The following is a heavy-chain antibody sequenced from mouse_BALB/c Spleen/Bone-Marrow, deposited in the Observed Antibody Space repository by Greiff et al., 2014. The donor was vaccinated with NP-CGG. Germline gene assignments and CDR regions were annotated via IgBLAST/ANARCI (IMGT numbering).Heavy chain of an antibody. Sequence: QVQLKESGPGLVAPSQTLSITCTVSGLSFTDYVISWIRQPPGKGLEWLGIIWGGGSTYYNPALKSRLTISKDNSRSQVFLKMNSLQTDDTAMYYCAKQCGNSDWYFDVWGAGTTVAVSS. V-gene: IGHV2-6-5*01. D-gene: IGHD2-1*01. CDR1: GLSFTDYV. CDR3: AKQCGNSDWYFDV. CDR2: IWGGGST. J-gene: IGHJ1*01.